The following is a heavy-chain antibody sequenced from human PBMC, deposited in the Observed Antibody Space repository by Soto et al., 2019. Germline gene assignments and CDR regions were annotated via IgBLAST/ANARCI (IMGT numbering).Heavy chain of an antibody. D-gene: IGHD2-2*01. CDR2: INHSGST. CDR3: ARGAVERYCSSTSCYPYYYYYGMDV. CDR1: GGSISSYY. J-gene: IGHJ6*02. V-gene: IGHV4-34*01. Sequence: SETLSLTCTVSGGSISSYYWSWIRQPPGKGLEWIGEINHSGSTNYNPSLKSRVTISVDTSKNQFSLKLSSVTAADTAVYYCARGAVERYCSSTSCYPYYYYYGMDVWGQGTTVTVSS.